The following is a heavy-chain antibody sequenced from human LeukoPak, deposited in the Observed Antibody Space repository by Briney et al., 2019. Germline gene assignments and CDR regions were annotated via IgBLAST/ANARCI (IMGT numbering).Heavy chain of an antibody. CDR2: ISAYNGNT. CDR3: GRDALAAAAPDN. D-gene: IGHD6-13*01. J-gene: IGHJ4*02. V-gene: IGHV1-18*04. Sequence: ASVKVSCKASGYSFIDYYIHWVRQAPGQGLEWMGWISAYNGNTNYAQKLQGRVTMTTDTSTSTAYMELRSLRSDDTAVYYCGRDALAAAAPDNWGQGTLVTVSS. CDR1: GYSFIDYY.